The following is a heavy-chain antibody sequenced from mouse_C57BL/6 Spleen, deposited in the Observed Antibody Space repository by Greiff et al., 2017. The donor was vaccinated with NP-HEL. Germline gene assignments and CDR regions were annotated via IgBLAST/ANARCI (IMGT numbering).Heavy chain of an antibody. CDR3: ERAGYYYGYDEDAMGC. CDR2: ISDGGSYT. D-gene: IGHD2-2*01. CDR1: GFTFSSYA. V-gene: IGHV5-4*03. J-gene: IGHJ4*01. Sequence: EVKLVESGGGLVKPGGSLKLSCAASGFTFSSYAMSWVRQTPEKRLEWVATISDGGSYTYYPDNVKGRFTISRDNAKNNLYLQMSHLKSEDTAMYYCERAGYYYGYDEDAMGCWGQGASVTVSS.